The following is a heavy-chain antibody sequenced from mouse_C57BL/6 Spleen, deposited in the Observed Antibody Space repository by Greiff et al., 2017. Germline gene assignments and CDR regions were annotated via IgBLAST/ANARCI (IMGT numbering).Heavy chain of an antibody. CDR1: GYTFTDYE. J-gene: IGHJ2*01. CDR2: IDPETGGT. Sequence: QVHVKQSGAELVRPGASVTLSCKASGYTFTDYEMHWVKQTPVHGLEWIGAIDPETGGTAYNQKFKGKAILTADKSSSTAYMELRSLTSEDSAVYYCTSDQLGPGVFDYWGQGTTLTVSS. CDR3: TSDQLGPGVFDY. D-gene: IGHD4-1*02. V-gene: IGHV1-15*01.